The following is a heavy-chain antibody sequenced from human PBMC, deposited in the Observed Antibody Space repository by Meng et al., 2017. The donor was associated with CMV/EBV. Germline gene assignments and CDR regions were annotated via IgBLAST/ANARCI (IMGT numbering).Heavy chain of an antibody. CDR3: AKSRGSSYFDL. D-gene: IGHD2-15*01. CDR1: GFTFSSYG. J-gene: IGHJ2*01. V-gene: IGHV3-23*01. CDR2: ISGSGGNT. Sequence: SWAESGFTFSSYGMSWVRQAPGKGLEWVSAISGSGGNTYYADSVKGRFTISRDNSKNTLSLQMSSLRAEDTAVYYCAKSRGSSYFDLWGRGTLVTVSS.